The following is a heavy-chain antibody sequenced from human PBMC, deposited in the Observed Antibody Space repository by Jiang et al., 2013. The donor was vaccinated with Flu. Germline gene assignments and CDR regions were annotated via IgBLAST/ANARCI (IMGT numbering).Heavy chain of an antibody. CDR1: GGSISSYY. D-gene: IGHD2-2*01. V-gene: IGHV4-59*01. J-gene: IGHJ6*02. Sequence: PGLVKPSETLSLTCTVSGGSISSYYWSWIRQPPGKGLEWIGYIYYSGSTNYNPSLKSRVTISVDTSKNQFSLKLSSVTAADTAVYYCARGKDIVVVPAATRSYYYGMDVWGQGTTVTVSS. CDR2: IYYSGST. CDR3: ARGKDIVVVPAATRSYYYGMDV.